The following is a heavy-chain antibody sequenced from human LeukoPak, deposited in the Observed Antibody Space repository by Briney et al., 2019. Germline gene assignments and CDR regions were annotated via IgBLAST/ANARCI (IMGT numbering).Heavy chain of an antibody. CDR2: IYYSGST. D-gene: IGHD3-22*01. J-gene: IGHJ3*02. Sequence: PSETLSLTCTVSGGSISSYYWSWMRQPPGKGLEWIGYIYYSGSTNYNPSLKSRVTISVDTSKNQFSLKLSSVTAADTAVYYCARGGTMIRGAFDIWGQGTMVTVSS. V-gene: IGHV4-59*01. CDR1: GGSISSYY. CDR3: ARGGTMIRGAFDI.